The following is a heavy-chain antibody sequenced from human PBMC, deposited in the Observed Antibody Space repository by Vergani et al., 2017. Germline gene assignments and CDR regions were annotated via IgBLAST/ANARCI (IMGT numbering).Heavy chain of an antibody. D-gene: IGHD3-22*01. CDR1: GGSFSGYY. CDR3: ARPNYYDSSGYSGVQAFDI. J-gene: IGHJ3*02. CDR2: IYHSGST. V-gene: IGHV4-34*01. Sequence: QVQLQQWGAGLLKPSETLSLTCAVYGGSFSGYYWGWIRQPPGKGLEWIGSIYHSGSTYYNPSLKSRVTISVDTSKNQFSLKLSSVTAADTAVYYCARPNYYDSSGYSGVQAFDIWGQGTMVTVSS.